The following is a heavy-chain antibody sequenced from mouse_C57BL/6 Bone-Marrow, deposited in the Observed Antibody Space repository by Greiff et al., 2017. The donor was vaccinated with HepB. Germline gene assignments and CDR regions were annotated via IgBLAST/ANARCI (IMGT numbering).Heavy chain of an antibody. D-gene: IGHD2-3*01. J-gene: IGHJ1*03. CDR1: GFSINSDCY. V-gene: IGHV3-3*01. CDR3: AREIYDGSYWYFDV. CDR2: TFYSGIT. Sequence: EVQRVESGPSLVRPSQTLSLTCTVTGFSINSDCYWIWIRQFPGNKLEYIGYTFYSGITYYNPSLESRTYITRDTSKNQFSLKLSSVTTEDTATYYCAREIYDGSYWYFDVWGTGTTVTVSS.